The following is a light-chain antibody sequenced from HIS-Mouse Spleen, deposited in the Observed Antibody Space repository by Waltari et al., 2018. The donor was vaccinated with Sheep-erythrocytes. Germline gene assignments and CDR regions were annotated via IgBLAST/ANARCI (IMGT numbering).Light chain of an antibody. CDR1: QDISNY. CDR2: DAS. CDR3: QQYDNLPLT. Sequence: DIQMTQSPSSLSASVGDRVTITCQASQDISNYLNWYQQKPGKAPKLLIYDASNLETGVPSRFSGSGSGTDFTFTISSLQPEDIATYYCQQYDNLPLTFGGVTK. J-gene: IGKJ4*01. V-gene: IGKV1-33*01.